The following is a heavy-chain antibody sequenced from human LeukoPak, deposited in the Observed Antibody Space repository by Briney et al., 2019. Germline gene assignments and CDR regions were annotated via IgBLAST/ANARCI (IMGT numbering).Heavy chain of an antibody. Sequence: GGSLRLSCAASGFTFSSYVMSWVRQAPGKGLEWVSAISGSGGSTYYADSVKGRFTISRDNSKNTLYLQMNSLRAEDTAVYYCAKDGDSGPNFDYWGQGTLVTVSS. V-gene: IGHV3-23*01. CDR1: GFTFSSYV. CDR2: ISGSGGST. CDR3: AKDGDSGPNFDY. J-gene: IGHJ4*02. D-gene: IGHD5-12*01.